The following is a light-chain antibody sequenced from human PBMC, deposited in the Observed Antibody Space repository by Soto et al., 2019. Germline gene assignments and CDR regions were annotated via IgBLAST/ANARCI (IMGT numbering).Light chain of an antibody. J-gene: IGKJ5*01. CDR1: QSIHTS. Sequence: VFTQSPPTLSLSPLEIASLSCRASQSIHTSLAWYQQKSGKPPRLVIYDSTLRANGVPDRFGGSRSGTEFTLTINSLEPEDFAVYYCQQRNVWPPITFGQGTRLEIK. CDR2: DST. CDR3: QQRNVWPPIT. V-gene: IGKV3-11*01.